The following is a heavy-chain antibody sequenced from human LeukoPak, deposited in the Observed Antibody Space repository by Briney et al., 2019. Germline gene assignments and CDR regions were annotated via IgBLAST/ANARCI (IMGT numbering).Heavy chain of an antibody. CDR1: GGPFSGYY. CDR2: INHSGST. J-gene: IGHJ4*02. CDR3: ARGRWSVAAGTLDY. Sequence: SETLSLTCAVYGGPFSGYYWSWIRQPPGKGLEWIGEINHSGSTNYNPSLKSRVTISVDTSKNQFSLKLSSVTAADTAVYYCARGRWSVAAGTLDYWGQGTLVTVSS. D-gene: IGHD6-13*01. V-gene: IGHV4-34*01.